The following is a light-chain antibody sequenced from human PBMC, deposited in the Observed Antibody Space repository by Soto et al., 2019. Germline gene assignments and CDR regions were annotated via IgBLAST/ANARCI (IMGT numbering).Light chain of an antibody. V-gene: IGKV3-11*01. Sequence: EIVLTQSPGTLSLSPGERATLSCRASQSISNYLAWYQHKPGQTPRLLIYDASNRATGIPVRFSGSGSGTYFTLTISSLEHEDFAAYYCQQRSNWYTFGQGTRLEIK. CDR3: QQRSNWYT. CDR2: DAS. CDR1: QSISNY. J-gene: IGKJ5*01.